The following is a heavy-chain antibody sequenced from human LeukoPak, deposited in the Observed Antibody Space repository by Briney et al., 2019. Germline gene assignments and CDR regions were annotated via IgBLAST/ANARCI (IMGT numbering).Heavy chain of an antibody. CDR3: ARIHEGFRY. V-gene: IGHV1-8*03. CDR1: GYTFTSHD. Sequence: ASVKVSCKASGYTFTSHDIIWVRQATGQGLEWMGWINSNNGDTTYAQSFQDRVTITRDTSISTAYMELTSLRSDDTAVYYCARIHEGFRYWGQGTLVTVSS. J-gene: IGHJ4*02. CDR2: INSNNGDT.